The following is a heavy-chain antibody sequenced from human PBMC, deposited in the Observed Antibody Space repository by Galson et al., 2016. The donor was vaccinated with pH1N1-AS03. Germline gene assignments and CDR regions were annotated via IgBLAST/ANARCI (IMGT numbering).Heavy chain of an antibody. CDR1: GGTFSSYS. D-gene: IGHD2-8*01. CDR3: VPVVDANGPDV. J-gene: IGHJ4*02. V-gene: IGHV1-69*10. Sequence: SVKVSCKASGGTFSSYSTNWVRQVPGQGLEWIGGLIPVLGINNKGQNFQGRVSITADTSRSIAYRELSSLRPDDTAIYYCVPVVDANGPDVWGQGTLVTVSS. CDR2: LIPVLGIN.